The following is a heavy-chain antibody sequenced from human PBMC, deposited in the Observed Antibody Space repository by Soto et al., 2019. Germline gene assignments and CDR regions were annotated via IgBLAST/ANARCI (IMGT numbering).Heavy chain of an antibody. CDR1: GFTFSNYA. D-gene: IGHD2-21*01. J-gene: IGHJ4*02. V-gene: IGHV3-30-3*01. CDR2: ISDDGSNK. Sequence: QVQLVESGGGVVQPGRSLRLSCAASGFTFSNYALHWVRQAPGKGLEWVAVISDDGSNKYYADSVKGRFTISRDNSKNTPYLKMNSLSAEATAVYYCGRDLFARGWADFDYWGQGTPVTVSS. CDR3: GRDLFARGWADFDY.